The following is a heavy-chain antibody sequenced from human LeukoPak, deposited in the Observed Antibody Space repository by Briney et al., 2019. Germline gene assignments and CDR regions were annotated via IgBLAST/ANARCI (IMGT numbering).Heavy chain of an antibody. D-gene: IGHD3-3*01. CDR2: ISAYNGNT. CDR3: ARVWAIFGGVTAFEY. J-gene: IGHJ4*02. CDR1: GYTFTSYG. Sequence: ASVKVSCKASGYTFTSYGISWVRQPPGQGLEWMGWISAYNGNTNYSHKLQGRGTMTTDTSTNKAYIQLRSLRSADAAAYYCARVWAIFGGVTAFEYWGQGTLVTVSS. V-gene: IGHV1-18*01.